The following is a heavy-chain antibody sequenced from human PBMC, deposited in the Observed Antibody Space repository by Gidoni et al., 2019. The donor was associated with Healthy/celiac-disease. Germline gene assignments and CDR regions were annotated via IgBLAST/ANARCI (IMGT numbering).Heavy chain of an antibody. CDR1: GGTFSSYA. CDR3: ARGIPDYSKYGRKYYYYYGMDV. J-gene: IGHJ6*02. CDR2: IIPIFGIA. D-gene: IGHD4-4*01. V-gene: IGHV1-69*17. Sequence: ASGGTFSSYAISWVRQAPGQGLEWTGGIIPIFGIANYAQKVQGRVTITADKSKSTAYMELSSLRSEDTAVYYCARGIPDYSKYGRKYYYYYGMDVWGQGTTVTVSS.